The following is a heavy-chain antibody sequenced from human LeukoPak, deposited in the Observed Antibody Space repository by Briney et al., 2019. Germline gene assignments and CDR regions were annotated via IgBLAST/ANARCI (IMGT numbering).Heavy chain of an antibody. J-gene: IGHJ4*02. CDR1: GYTFTSYY. V-gene: IGHV1-46*01. CDR3: ARPRDRGLYYFDY. CDR2: INPSGGTT. Sequence: ASVKVSCKASGYTFTSYYMHWVRQAPGQGLEWMGIINPSGGTTTYAQRFQGRVTMTRDMSTSTVYMELSSLRSEDTAVYYCARPRDRGLYYFDYWGQGTLVTVSS.